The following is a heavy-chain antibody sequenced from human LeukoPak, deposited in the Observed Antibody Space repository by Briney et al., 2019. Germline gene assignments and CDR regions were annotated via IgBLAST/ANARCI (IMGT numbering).Heavy chain of an antibody. J-gene: IGHJ3*02. Sequence: GESLKISCKGSGYSFTSYRIGWVRQMPGKGLEWMGIIYPGDSDTRYSPSFQGQVTISADKSISTAYLQWSSLKASDTAMYYCARDPPYYDILTGYYRDTWAFDIWGQGTMVTVSS. CDR2: IYPGDSDT. V-gene: IGHV5-51*01. D-gene: IGHD3-9*01. CDR3: ARDPPYYDILTGYYRDTWAFDI. CDR1: GYSFTSYR.